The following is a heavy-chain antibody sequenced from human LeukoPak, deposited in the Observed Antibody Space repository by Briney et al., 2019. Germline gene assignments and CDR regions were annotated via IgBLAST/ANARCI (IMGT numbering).Heavy chain of an antibody. D-gene: IGHD6-6*01. Sequence: KAGGSLRLSCAASGFTFSDYYMSWIRQAPGKGLEGVSYISSSGTTIYYADSVKGRFTISRDNAKNSLYLQMNSLRAEDTAVYYCAREGVMLSSSSAFDYWGQGTLVTVSS. V-gene: IGHV3-11*04. CDR3: AREGVMLSSSSAFDY. J-gene: IGHJ4*02. CDR1: GFTFSDYY. CDR2: ISSSGTTI.